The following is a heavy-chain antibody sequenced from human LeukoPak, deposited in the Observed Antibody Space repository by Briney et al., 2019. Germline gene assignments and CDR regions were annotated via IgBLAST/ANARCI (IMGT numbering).Heavy chain of an antibody. CDR3: ARDRTDHGDFDY. D-gene: IGHD4-17*01. J-gene: IGHJ4*02. CDR1: GYTFTSYD. Sequence: GASVKVSCKASGYTFTSYDINWVRQATGQGLEWMGWMNPNSGNTGYAQKFQGRVTITRNTSISTAYMELSSLRAEDTAVYYCARDRTDHGDFDYWGQGTLVTVSS. V-gene: IGHV1-8*03. CDR2: MNPNSGNT.